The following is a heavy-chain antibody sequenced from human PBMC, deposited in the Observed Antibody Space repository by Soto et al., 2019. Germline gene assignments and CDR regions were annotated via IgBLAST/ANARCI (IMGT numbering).Heavy chain of an antibody. CDR3: ARVGGDSGYDFLSGHFDY. Sequence: ASVKVSCKASGYTFTGYYMHWVRQAPGQGLEWMGWINPNSGGTNYAQKFQGWVTMTRDTSISTAYMELSRLRSDDTAVYYCARVGGDSGYDFLSGHFDYWGQGTRVTVSS. CDR1: GYTFTGYY. J-gene: IGHJ4*02. CDR2: INPNSGGT. D-gene: IGHD5-12*01. V-gene: IGHV1-2*04.